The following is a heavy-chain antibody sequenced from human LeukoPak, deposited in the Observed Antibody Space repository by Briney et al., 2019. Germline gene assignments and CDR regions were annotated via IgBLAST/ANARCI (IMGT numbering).Heavy chain of an antibody. D-gene: IGHD1-26*01. J-gene: IGHJ4*02. Sequence: GGSLRLSCAASGFTFNKYAMSWVRQAPGRGLEWVSAISGSGRSTYYADSVKGRFTISRDNSKNTLYLQMNSLRAEDTAVYYCAKARGYSGSYFGLFDYWGQGTLVTVSS. CDR3: AKARGYSGSYFGLFDY. V-gene: IGHV3-23*01. CDR1: GFTFNKYA. CDR2: ISGSGRST.